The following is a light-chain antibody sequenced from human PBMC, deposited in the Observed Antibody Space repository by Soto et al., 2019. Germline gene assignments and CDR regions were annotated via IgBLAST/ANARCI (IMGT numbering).Light chain of an antibody. CDR3: GTWDSSLDAYV. CDR1: SSNIGNNY. J-gene: IGLJ1*01. Sequence: QSVLTQPPSVSAAPGQKVTISCSASSSNIGNNYVSWYQQLPGTAPKLLIYDNNKRPSGIPDRFSGSKSGTSATLGITGLQTGDEADYYCGTWDSSLDAYVFGAGTKVTVL. CDR2: DNN. V-gene: IGLV1-51*01.